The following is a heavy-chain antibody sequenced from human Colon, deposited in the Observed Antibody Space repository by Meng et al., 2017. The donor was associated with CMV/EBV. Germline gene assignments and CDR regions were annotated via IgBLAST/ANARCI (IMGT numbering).Heavy chain of an antibody. Sequence: GESLKISCAASGFTFSNHDIHWVRQVTGEGLEWVTAISTAGDTYYSASVKGRFTISRENAKNSLYLQMNSLRAGDTAVYYCARIHYDSWSGYYRDYWGQGALVTVSS. J-gene: IGHJ4*02. CDR3: ARIHYDSWSGYYRDY. CDR2: ISTAGDT. D-gene: IGHD3-3*01. CDR1: GFTFSNHD. V-gene: IGHV3-13*01.